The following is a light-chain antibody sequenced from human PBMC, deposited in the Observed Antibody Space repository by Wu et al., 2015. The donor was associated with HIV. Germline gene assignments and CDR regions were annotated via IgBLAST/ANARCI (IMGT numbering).Light chain of an antibody. CDR2: AAS. V-gene: IGKV1-9*01. Sequence: DIQMTQSPSSLSASVGDRVTITCRASQGISGYLAWYQQKPGKAPKLLIYAASTLQSGVPSRFSGSGSGTDFTLTIGSLQPEDFATYYCQHLNSFPAGTFGQGTKVEIK. CDR1: QGISGY. J-gene: IGKJ1*01. CDR3: QHLNSFPAGT.